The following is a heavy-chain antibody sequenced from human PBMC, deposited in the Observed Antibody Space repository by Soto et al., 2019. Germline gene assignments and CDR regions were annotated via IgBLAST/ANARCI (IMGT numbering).Heavy chain of an antibody. J-gene: IGHJ4*02. Sequence: GASVKVSCKASGGTFSSYAISWVRQAPGQGLEWMGGIIPIFGTANYAQKFQGRVTITADESTSTAYMELSSLRSEDTAVYYCARFHRGSYYLDYWGQGTLVTVS. CDR2: IIPIFGTA. D-gene: IGHD1-26*01. CDR3: ARFHRGSYYLDY. CDR1: GGTFSSYA. V-gene: IGHV1-69*13.